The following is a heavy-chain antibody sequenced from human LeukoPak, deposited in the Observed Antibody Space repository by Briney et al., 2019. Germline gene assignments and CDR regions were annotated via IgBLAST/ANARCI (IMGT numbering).Heavy chain of an antibody. J-gene: IGHJ4*02. V-gene: IGHV4-30-2*01. Sequence: SETLSLPCAVSGGSISSGGYSWSWIRRPPGKGLEWIGYIYHSGSTYYNPSLKSRVTISVDRSKTQFSLRLSSVTAADTAGFYCCTTDRYGAGSTACVVFDYLGQGTLVTVSS. CDR2: IYHSGST. CDR3: CTTDRYGAGSTACVVFDY. D-gene: IGHD4/OR15-4a*01. CDR1: GGSISSGGYS.